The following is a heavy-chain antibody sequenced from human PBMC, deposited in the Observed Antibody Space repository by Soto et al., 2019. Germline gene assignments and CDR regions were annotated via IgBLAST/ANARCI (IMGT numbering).Heavy chain of an antibody. CDR3: ASESGRTRGLDV. J-gene: IGHJ6*02. Sequence: QVQAVQSGAEVKKPGSSVKVSCKASGDTFSSYVISWVRQAPGQGLEWMGRIIPIFGTANYAQKFQGRVTITADESTSTAYMELSSLRSEGTAIYYWASESGRTRGLDVWGQGTTSTVSS. V-gene: IGHV1-69*18. CDR2: IIPIFGTA. D-gene: IGHD2-8*01. CDR1: GDTFSSYV.